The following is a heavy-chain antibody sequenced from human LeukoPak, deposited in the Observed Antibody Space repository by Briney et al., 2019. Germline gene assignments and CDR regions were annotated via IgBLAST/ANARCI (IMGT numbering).Heavy chain of an antibody. Sequence: SETLSLTCAVYGGSFSGYYWSWIRQHPGKGLEWIGYIYYSGSTYYNPSLKSRVTISVDTSKNQFSLNLSSVTAADTAVFYCARVDIRSGGNYGMDVWGQGTTVTVSS. CDR3: ARVDIRSGGNYGMDV. V-gene: IGHV4-31*11. CDR1: GGSFSGYY. J-gene: IGHJ6*02. D-gene: IGHD2-15*01. CDR2: IYYSGST.